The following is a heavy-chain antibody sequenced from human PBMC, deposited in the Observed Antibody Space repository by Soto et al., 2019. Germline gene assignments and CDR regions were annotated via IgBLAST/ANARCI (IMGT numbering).Heavy chain of an antibody. CDR2: IYYSGST. CDR1: GGSISSSSYY. J-gene: IGHJ4*02. V-gene: IGHV4-39*01. CDR3: AIPRGYSYGFDY. Sequence: PSETLSLTCTVSGGSISSSSYYWGWIRQPPGKGLEWIGSIYYSGSTYYNPSLKSRVTISVDTSKNQFSLKLSSVTAADTAVYYCAIPRGYSYGFDYWGQGTLVTVSS. D-gene: IGHD5-18*01.